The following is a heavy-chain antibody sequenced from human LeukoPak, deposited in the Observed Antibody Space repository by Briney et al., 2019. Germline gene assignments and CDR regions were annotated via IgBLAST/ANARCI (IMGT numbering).Heavy chain of an antibody. CDR2: INPNSGGT. Sequence: GASVKVSCKASGYTFTGYYIHWVRQAPGQGLEWMGRINPNSGGTNCAQKFQDRVTMTWDKSISTAYMELTRLRSDDTAVYYCARDGRQANAFDIWGQGTMVTVSS. CDR1: GYTFTGYY. V-gene: IGHV1-2*06. D-gene: IGHD6-6*01. J-gene: IGHJ3*02. CDR3: ARDGRQANAFDI.